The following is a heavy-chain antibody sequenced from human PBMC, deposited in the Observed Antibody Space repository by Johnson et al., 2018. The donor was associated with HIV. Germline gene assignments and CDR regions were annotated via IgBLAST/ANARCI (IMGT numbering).Heavy chain of an antibody. Sequence: QVQLVESGGGLVQPGGSLRLSCAASGFIFSGFGLHWVRQAPGKGLEWVASISYDGGNKYYADSVRGRITISRDNSKNILYLQMNSLRPEDTAVYFCAKTNTPRLGYAFDVWGQGTMVTVSS. CDR2: ISYDGGNK. J-gene: IGHJ3*01. CDR3: AKTNTPRLGYAFDV. CDR1: GFIFSGFG. V-gene: IGHV3-30*18. D-gene: IGHD2/OR15-2a*01.